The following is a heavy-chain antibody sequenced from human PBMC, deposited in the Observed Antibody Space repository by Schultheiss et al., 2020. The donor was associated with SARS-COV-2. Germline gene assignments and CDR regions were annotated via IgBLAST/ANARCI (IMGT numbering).Heavy chain of an antibody. Sequence: SETLSLTCNVSGGSISSRHYHWAWIRQPPGKALEWIGEINHSGSTNYNPSLKSRVTISVDTSKNQFSLKLSSVTAADTAVYYCARATTVTTFFYDYYGMDVWGQGTTVTVSS. J-gene: IGHJ6*02. D-gene: IGHD4-11*01. CDR2: INHSGST. V-gene: IGHV4-39*07. CDR3: ARATTVTTFFYDYYGMDV. CDR1: GGSISSRHYH.